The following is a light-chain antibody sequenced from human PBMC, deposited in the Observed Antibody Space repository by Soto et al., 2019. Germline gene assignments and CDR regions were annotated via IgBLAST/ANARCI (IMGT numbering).Light chain of an antibody. J-gene: IGKJ1*01. CDR3: QQYSTYPWT. CDR2: GAS. V-gene: IGKV1-5*01. Sequence: DIQMTQSPSTLSGSVGDRVTITCRASQTISSWLAWYQQKPGKPPKVLIYGASNLQSGVPPRFSGSGSGTEFTLTISSLQPDDFATYYCQQYSTYPWTFGQGTKVDIK. CDR1: QTISSW.